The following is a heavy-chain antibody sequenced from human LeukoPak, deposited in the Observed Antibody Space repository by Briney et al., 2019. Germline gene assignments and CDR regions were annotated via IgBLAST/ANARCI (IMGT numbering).Heavy chain of an antibody. CDR3: ARERITMIVTHPPLPKNFDY. D-gene: IGHD3-22*01. CDR2: INPNSGGT. V-gene: IGHV1-2*06. CDR1: GYTFTGYY. Sequence: ASVKVSCKASGYTFTGYYMHWVRQAPGQGLGWMGRINPNSGGTNYAQKFQGRVTMTRDTSISTAYMELSRLRSDDTAVYYCARERITMIVTHPPLPKNFDYWGQGTLVTVSS. J-gene: IGHJ4*02.